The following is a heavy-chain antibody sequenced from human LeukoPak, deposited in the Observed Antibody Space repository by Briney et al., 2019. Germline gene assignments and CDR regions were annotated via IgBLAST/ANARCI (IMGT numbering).Heavy chain of an antibody. CDR1: GFTFDDYA. J-gene: IGHJ5*02. CDR2: ISWNSGSI. Sequence: GGSLRLSCAASGFTFDDYAMHWVRQAPGKGLEWVSGISWNSGSIGYADSVKGRFTISRDNAKNSLYLQMNSLRAEDTALYYCAKVSLRSGWYAWGQGTLVTVSS. CDR3: AKVSLRSGWYA. V-gene: IGHV3-9*01. D-gene: IGHD6-19*01.